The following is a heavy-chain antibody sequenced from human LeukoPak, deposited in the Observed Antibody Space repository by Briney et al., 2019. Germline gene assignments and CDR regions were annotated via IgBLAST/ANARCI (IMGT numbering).Heavy chain of an antibody. D-gene: IGHD6-19*01. CDR1: GDSVSSNTAA. CDR2: TYYRSKWYN. Sequence: KQSQTLSLTCGISGDSVSSNTAAWNWTRQSPSRGLEWLGRTYYRSKWYNNYAVSVKSRITINSDSSMNQVSLQLNSVTPEDTAMYYCARENSRGRFDYWGQGTLVTVSS. V-gene: IGHV6-1*01. J-gene: IGHJ4*02. CDR3: ARENSRGRFDY.